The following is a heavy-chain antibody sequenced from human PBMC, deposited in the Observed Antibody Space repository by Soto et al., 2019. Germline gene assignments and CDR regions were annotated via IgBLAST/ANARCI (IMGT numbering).Heavy chain of an antibody. J-gene: IGHJ4*02. D-gene: IGHD6-19*01. CDR2: VRQDGSQK. CDR3: VRDGSSGWHFDS. CDR1: GFTFSSYW. V-gene: IGHV3-7*01. Sequence: VGSLRLSCEASGFTFSSYWMSWVRQAPGKGLEWVANVRQDGSQKYLVDSVKGRFTISRDNAKNSMYLQMNSLRAEDTAVYYGVRDGSSGWHFDSWGQGTLVTVSS.